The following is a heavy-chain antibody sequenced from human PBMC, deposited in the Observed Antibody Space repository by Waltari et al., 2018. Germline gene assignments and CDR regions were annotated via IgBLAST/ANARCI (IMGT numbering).Heavy chain of an antibody. J-gene: IGHJ4*02. CDR3: AKGDQWLVPSDS. CDR1: GFTFNFYS. Sequence: EAQLLESGGGFVQPGGSLRLSCVASGFTFNFYSMTWVRQAPGKGLEWVSGISGSGGDTYYPDSVKGRFTISRDNSLNTLFLQMNRLRAEDTATYYCAKGDQWLVPSDSWGQGTLVTVSS. D-gene: IGHD6-19*01. CDR2: ISGSGGDT. V-gene: IGHV3-23*01.